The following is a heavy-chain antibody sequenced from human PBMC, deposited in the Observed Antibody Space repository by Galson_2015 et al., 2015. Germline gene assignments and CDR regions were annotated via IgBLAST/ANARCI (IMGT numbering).Heavy chain of an antibody. CDR2: INPSGGST. D-gene: IGHD3-9*01. CDR1: GYTFTSYY. CDR3: ARDVDMWAGGAWFDP. J-gene: IGHJ5*02. V-gene: IGHV1-46*01. Sequence: SVKVSCKASGYTFTSYYMNWVRQAPGQGLEWMGIINPSGGSTSYAQKFQGRVTMTRDTSTSTVYMELSSLRSEDTAVYYCARDVDMWAGGAWFDPWGQGTLVTVSS.